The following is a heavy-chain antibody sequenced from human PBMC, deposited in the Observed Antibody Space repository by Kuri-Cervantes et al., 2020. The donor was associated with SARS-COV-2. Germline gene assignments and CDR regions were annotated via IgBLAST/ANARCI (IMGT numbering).Heavy chain of an antibody. Sequence: SVKVSCKTPETTFPNYDINWVRQATGQGLEWMGGIIPIFGTANYAQKFQGRVTITADESTSTAYMELSSLRSEDTAVYYCARSEWGDGYNEEHYFDYWGQGTLVTVSS. V-gene: IGHV1-69*13. J-gene: IGHJ4*02. CDR1: ETTFPNYD. CDR3: ARSEWGDGYNEEHYFDY. CDR2: IIPIFGTA. D-gene: IGHD5-24*01.